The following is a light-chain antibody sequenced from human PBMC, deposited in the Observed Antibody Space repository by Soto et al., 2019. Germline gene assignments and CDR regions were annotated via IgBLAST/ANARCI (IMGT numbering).Light chain of an antibody. J-gene: IGLJ1*01. CDR1: SSDVGRYNY. Sequence: QFVLTQPPSASGSPGQSVTISCIGTSSDVGRYNYVSWYQHHPGKAPKLIIYEVTKRPSGVPDRFSGSKSGNTASLTVSGLQTDDEADYYCSSYTSSSTPYVFGTGTKVTVL. CDR2: EVT. CDR3: SSYTSSSTPYV. V-gene: IGLV2-8*01.